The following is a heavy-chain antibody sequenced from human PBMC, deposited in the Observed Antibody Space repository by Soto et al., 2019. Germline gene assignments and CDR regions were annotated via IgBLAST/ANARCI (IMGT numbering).Heavy chain of an antibody. V-gene: IGHV1-69*01. CDR2: IIPIFGTA. CDR1: GGTFSSYA. D-gene: IGHD4-17*01. Sequence: QVQLVQSGAEVKKPGSSVKVSCKASGGTFSSYAISWVRQAPGQGLEWMGGIIPIFGTANYAQKFQGRVTITADESTSTVYMELSTLRSEDTAVYYCARWKTTVVIPGVYYFDYWGQGTLVTVSS. J-gene: IGHJ4*02. CDR3: ARWKTTVVIPGVYYFDY.